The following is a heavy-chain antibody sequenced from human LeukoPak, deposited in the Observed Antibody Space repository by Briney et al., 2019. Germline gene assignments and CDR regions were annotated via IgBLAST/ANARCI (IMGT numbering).Heavy chain of an antibody. V-gene: IGHV4-38-2*02. Sequence: SETLSLTCTVSGYSISSGYYWGWIRQPPGKGLEWIGSIYHSGSTYYNPSLKSRVTISVDTSKNQFSPKLSSVTAADTAVYYCARGPDSWGQGTLVTVSS. CDR1: GYSISSGYY. CDR2: IYHSGST. J-gene: IGHJ5*01. CDR3: ARGPDS.